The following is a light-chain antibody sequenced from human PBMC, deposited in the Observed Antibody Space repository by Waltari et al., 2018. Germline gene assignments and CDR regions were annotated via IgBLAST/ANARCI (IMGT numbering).Light chain of an antibody. CDR1: QTISAY. CDR2: N. J-gene: IGKJ3*01. V-gene: IGKV1-39*01. CDR3: QQSDSAPMT. Sequence: DIQMTQSPSSLSASVGDSVTITCRTSQTISAYLNWYQHKSGEAPKFLLYNTVEYGAPSRFRATGSGTHFTLTITSLQPEDVATYYCQQSDSAPMTFGPGTKVDI.